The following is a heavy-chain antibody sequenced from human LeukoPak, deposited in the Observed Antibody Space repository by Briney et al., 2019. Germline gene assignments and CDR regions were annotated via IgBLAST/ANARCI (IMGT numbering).Heavy chain of an antibody. CDR2: IYYSGSA. J-gene: IGHJ5*02. CDR3: ARGDRVADYESWFDP. V-gene: IGHV4-39*01. Sequence: SETRSLTCTVSGGSISGSTYYWGWIRQPPGKGLQWIGNIYYSGSAYYNPSLKSRATISVDRSKNQFSLKLKSVTAADTAVYYCARGDRVADYESWFDPWGQGTLVTVSS. CDR1: GGSISGSTYY. D-gene: IGHD4-17*01.